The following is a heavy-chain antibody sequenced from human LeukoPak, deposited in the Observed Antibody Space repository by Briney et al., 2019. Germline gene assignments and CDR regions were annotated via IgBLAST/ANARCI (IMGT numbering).Heavy chain of an antibody. J-gene: IGHJ4*02. CDR1: GYTFTSYG. V-gene: IGHV1-18*01. CDR3: ARVIWFGELWYFDY. D-gene: IGHD3-10*01. Sequence: ASVKISCKASGYTFTSYGISWVRQAPGQGLEWMGWISAYNGNTNYAQKLQGRVTMTTDTSTSTAYMELRSLRSDDTAVYYCARVIWFGELWYFDYWGQGTLVTVSS. CDR2: ISAYNGNT.